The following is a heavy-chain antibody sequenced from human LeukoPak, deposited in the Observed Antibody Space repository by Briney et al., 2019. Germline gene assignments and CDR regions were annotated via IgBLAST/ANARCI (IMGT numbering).Heavy chain of an antibody. V-gene: IGHV7-4-1*02. CDR1: GYTFTHYA. Sequence: ASVKVSCKASGYTFTHYAMNWVRQAPGQGLEWMAWIHPSTGNPTYAQGFTGRFVFSLDTSISTTYLQISSLKAEDTAVYYCARAYQRLGDLSLPDYWGQGTLVTVSS. CDR2: IHPSTGNP. CDR3: ARAYQRLGDLSLPDY. D-gene: IGHD3-16*02. J-gene: IGHJ4*02.